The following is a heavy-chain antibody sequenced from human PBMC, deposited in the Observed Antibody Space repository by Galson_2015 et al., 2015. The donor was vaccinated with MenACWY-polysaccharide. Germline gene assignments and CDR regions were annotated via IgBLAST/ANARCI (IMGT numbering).Heavy chain of an antibody. V-gene: IGHV3-7*01. J-gene: IGHJ2*01. D-gene: IGHD3-22*01. CDR3: ARDPLDSSGYTRGSVFDL. CDR2: IKQDGSEK. Sequence: SLRLSCAASGFTFSSFWMSWVRQAPGKGLEWVAIIKQDGSEKYYVGSVKGRFSISRDNAKNSLYLQTNSLRSEDTAVYYCARDPLDSSGYTRGSVFDLWGRGTLVTVSS. CDR1: GFTFSSFW.